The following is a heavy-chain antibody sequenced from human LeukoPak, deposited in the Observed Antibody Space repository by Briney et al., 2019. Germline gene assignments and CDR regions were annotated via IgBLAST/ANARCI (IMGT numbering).Heavy chain of an antibody. CDR3: ARDYVVPAAKFDY. CDR2: ISAYNGNT. J-gene: IGHJ4*02. D-gene: IGHD2-2*01. V-gene: IGHV1-18*04. CDR1: GYTFSGHY. Sequence: ASVKVSYKASGYTFSGHYLHWVRQAPGQGLEWMGWISAYNGNTNYAQKLQGRVTMTTDTSTSTAYMELRSLRSDDTAVYYCARDYVVPAAKFDYWGQGTLVTVSS.